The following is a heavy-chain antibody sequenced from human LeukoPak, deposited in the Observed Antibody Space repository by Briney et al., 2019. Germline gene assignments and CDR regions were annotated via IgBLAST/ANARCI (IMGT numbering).Heavy chain of an antibody. V-gene: IGHV3-43*01. J-gene: IGHJ4*02. CDR2: ISGDGINT. CDR1: GFTFDDYT. CDR3: AKDMSGYSYGPEY. Sequence: GGSLRLSCAASGFTFDDYTMHWVRHAPGKGLEWVSLISGDGINTYYADSVKGRFTISRDNSKNSLYLQMSSLTAEDTALYYCAKDMSGYSYGPEYWGQGTLVTVSS. D-gene: IGHD5-18*01.